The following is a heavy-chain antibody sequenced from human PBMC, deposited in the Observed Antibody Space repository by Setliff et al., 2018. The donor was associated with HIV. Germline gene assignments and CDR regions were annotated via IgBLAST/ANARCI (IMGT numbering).Heavy chain of an antibody. Sequence: GGSLRLSCATSGFTFDISDMSWVRQAPGKGLEWVSSISSGGIIKKYSGSVKGRFTISRDNSNDTVYLQMSSLRAEDTAVYYCTKGGAHYRRKFIDYWGQGTPVTVSS. J-gene: IGHJ4*02. D-gene: IGHD3-16*02. V-gene: IGHV3-23*01. CDR3: TKGGAHYRRKFIDY. CDR1: GFTFDISD. CDR2: ISSGGIIK.